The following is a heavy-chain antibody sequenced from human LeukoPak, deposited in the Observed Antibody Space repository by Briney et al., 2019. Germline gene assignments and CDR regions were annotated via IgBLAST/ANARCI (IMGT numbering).Heavy chain of an antibody. CDR3: ARGSQWLETYYDYYMDV. D-gene: IGHD6-19*01. CDR1: GYTFTSYY. CDR2: INPSGGST. J-gene: IGHJ6*03. V-gene: IGHV1-46*01. Sequence: ASVKVSCKASGYTFTSYYMHWVRQAPGQGLEWMGIINPSGGSTSYAQKFQGRVTMTSDTSTSTVYLELSSLRSEDTAVYYCARGSQWLETYYDYYMDVWAKGTTVTISS.